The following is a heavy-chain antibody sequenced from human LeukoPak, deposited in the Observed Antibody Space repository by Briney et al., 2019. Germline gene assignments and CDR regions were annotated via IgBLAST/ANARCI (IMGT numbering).Heavy chain of an antibody. J-gene: IGHJ5*02. V-gene: IGHV4-34*01. CDR1: GWSFNDYF. D-gene: IGHD2-2*01. CDR2: INARGDT. Sequence: SETLSLTCAVYGWSFNDYFWTWVRQPPGKGLEWIGEINARGDTNYNPSLKSRVTISVDSSKNQFSLTLTSMIAADTAIYYCARGQVPAARGYNWCAPWGQGTLVTVSS. CDR3: ARGQVPAARGYNWCAP.